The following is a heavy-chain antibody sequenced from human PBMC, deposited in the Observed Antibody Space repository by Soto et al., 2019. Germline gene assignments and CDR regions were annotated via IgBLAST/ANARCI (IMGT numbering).Heavy chain of an antibody. J-gene: IGHJ4*02. CDR2: IGVGGGDR. D-gene: IGHD3-10*01. CDR1: GFTFSSYA. V-gene: IGHV3-23*01. CDR3: ARVRVGELV. Sequence: EVQLLESGGGLVQPGGSLRLSCAASGFTFSSYAMSWVRQAPGKGLEWVSIIGVGGGDRYYPESVKGRFTISRDNSRDTLYLEMTGLRDEDTAVYYCARVRVGELVWGQGTLVTVSS.